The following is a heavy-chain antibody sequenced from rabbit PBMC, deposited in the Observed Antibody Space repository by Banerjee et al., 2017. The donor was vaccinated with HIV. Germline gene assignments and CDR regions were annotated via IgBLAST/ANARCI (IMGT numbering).Heavy chain of an antibody. D-gene: IGHD4-2*01. CDR2: INTSSGNT. J-gene: IGHJ4*01. V-gene: IGHV1S45*01. CDR1: GFSFSNKYV. Sequence: QEQLEESGGGLVQPEGSLTLTCTASGFSFSNKYVMCWVRQAPGKGLEWIGCINTSSGNTVYASWAKGRFTISKTSSTTVTLQMTSLTAADTATYFCAKDPYVGSGNYFNLWGPGTLVTVS. CDR3: AKDPYVGSGNYFNL.